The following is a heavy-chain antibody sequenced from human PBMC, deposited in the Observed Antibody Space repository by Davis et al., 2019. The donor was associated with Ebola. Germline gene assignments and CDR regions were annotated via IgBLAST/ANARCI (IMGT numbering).Heavy chain of an antibody. D-gene: IGHD6-13*01. CDR1: GYSFTSYW. CDR3: ARGLIAARKLDAFDI. V-gene: IGHV5-51*01. Sequence: KVSYKGSGYSFTSYWIGWVRQMPGKGLEWMGIIYPGDSDTRYSPSFQGQVTISADKSISTAYLQWSSLKASDTAMYYCARGLIAARKLDAFDIWGQGTMVTVSS. J-gene: IGHJ3*02. CDR2: IYPGDSDT.